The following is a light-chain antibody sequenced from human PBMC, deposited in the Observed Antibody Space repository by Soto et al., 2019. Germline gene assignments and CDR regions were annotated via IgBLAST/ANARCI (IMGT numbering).Light chain of an antibody. J-gene: IGKJ1*01. Sequence: EIVLTQSPATLSLSPGERATLSCRASQSVSSSYLAWYQQKPGQAPRLLIYGASNRATGIPDRFSGSGSGTEFTLTISRLQSEDFAVYYCQKYNNWPPWTVGQGTKVDI. CDR3: QKYNNWPPWT. V-gene: IGKV3-15*01. CDR2: GAS. CDR1: QSVSSSY.